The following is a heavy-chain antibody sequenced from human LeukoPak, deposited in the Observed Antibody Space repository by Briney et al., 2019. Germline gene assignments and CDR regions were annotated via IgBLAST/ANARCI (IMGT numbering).Heavy chain of an antibody. V-gene: IGHV3-23*01. CDR3: AKMNGYMDV. Sequence: GGSLRLSCTASGFTFSSSAITWVRQAPGKGLEWVSGISGSGSGTYYADFVKGRFTISRDNSKNTMYLEMNSLRAEDTAVYYCAKMNGYMDVWGKGTTVTISS. D-gene: IGHD1-1*01. CDR1: GFTFSSSA. J-gene: IGHJ6*03. CDR2: ISGSGSGT.